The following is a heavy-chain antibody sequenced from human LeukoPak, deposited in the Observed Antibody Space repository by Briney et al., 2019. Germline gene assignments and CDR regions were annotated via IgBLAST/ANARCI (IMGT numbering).Heavy chain of an antibody. CDR1: GGSISSTNW. D-gene: IGHD2-2*01. V-gene: IGHV4-4*02. CDR3: ARVHKYCSGISCYRFDP. CDR2: VDHSGST. J-gene: IGHJ5*02. Sequence: SETLSLTCGVSGGSISSTNWWSWVRQPPGKGLEWIGEVDHSGSTKYNPALKSRVTIPVDKSKNQFSLRLTSVTAADTAVYYCARVHKYCSGISCYRFDPWGQGTLVSVSS.